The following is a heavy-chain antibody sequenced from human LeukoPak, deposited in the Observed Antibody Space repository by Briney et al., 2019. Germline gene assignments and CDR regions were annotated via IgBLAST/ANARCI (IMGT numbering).Heavy chain of an antibody. CDR3: ARSGGTNYYGMDV. Sequence: PSQTLPLTCTVSGGSISSGDYSWSWIRQPPGKGLEWIGYIYYSGSTYYNPSLKSRVTISVDTSKNQFSLKLSSVTAADTAVYYCARSGGTNYYGMDVWGQGTTVTVSS. V-gene: IGHV4-30-4*01. D-gene: IGHD2-15*01. CDR1: GGSISSGDYS. J-gene: IGHJ6*02. CDR2: IYYSGST.